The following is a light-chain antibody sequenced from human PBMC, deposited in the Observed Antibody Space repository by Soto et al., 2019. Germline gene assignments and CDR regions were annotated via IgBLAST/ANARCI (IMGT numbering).Light chain of an antibody. V-gene: IGKV3-11*01. CDR1: QSVSSY. CDR3: QQRGT. Sequence: EIVLTQSPATLSLSPGERATLSCRASQSVSSYLDWYQQKPGQAPRLLIYDASNRATGIPARFSGSGSGTDFTLTISSLEPEDFAIYYCQQRGTFGQGTKVEIK. J-gene: IGKJ1*01. CDR2: DAS.